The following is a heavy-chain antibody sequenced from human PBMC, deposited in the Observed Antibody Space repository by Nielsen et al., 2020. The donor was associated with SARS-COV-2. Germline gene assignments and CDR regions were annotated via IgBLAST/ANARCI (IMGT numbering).Heavy chain of an antibody. Sequence: GGSLRLSYAASGFTFSSYSMNWVRQAPGKGLEWVSSISISSSSFYYTDSVRGRFTISRDNAKSSLYLQLTSLRAEDTAVYYCARAYHNYYYAMDVWGQGTTVTVSS. CDR1: GFTFSSYS. J-gene: IGHJ6*02. D-gene: IGHD3-16*01. V-gene: IGHV3-21*01. CDR3: ARAYHNYYYAMDV. CDR2: ISISSSSF.